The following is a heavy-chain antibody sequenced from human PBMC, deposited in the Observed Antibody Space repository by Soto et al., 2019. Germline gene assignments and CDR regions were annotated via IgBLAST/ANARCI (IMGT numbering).Heavy chain of an antibody. Sequence: GGSLRLSCEASGFAFSSYAMHWVRPAPGKGLEWVGVISYDGNYIYYADSVKGRFTISRDNSKNTLYVQVNSLRPEDTAVYYCAKGILSATIGPYAMDVWGQGTTVTVSS. J-gene: IGHJ6*02. CDR2: ISYDGNYI. D-gene: IGHD3-16*01. CDR3: AKGILSATIGPYAMDV. CDR1: GFAFSSYA. V-gene: IGHV3-30*18.